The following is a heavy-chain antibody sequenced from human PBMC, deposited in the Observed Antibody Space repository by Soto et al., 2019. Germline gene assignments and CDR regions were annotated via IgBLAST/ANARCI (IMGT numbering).Heavy chain of an antibody. CDR2: MNPNSGNT. J-gene: IGHJ4*02. V-gene: IGHV1-8*01. Sequence: ASVKVSCKASGYTFTSYEINWVRQATGQGLEYLGWMNPNSGNTNYVKKFQGRVTMTTDTSTSTAYMELRSLRSDDTAVYYCARDLPPVDYWGQGTLVTVSS. CDR1: GYTFTSYE. CDR3: ARDLPPVDY.